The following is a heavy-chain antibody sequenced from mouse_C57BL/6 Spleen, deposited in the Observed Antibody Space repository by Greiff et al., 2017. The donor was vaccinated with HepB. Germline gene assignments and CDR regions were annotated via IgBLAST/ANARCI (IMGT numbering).Heavy chain of an antibody. D-gene: IGHD1-1*01. CDR3: ARDVAITKVVGRYFDV. CDR2: ISDGGSYT. CDR1: GFTFSSYA. V-gene: IGHV5-4*01. Sequence: EVMLVESGGGLVKPGGSLKLSCAASGFTFSSYAMSWVRQTPEKRLEWVATISDGGSYTYYPDNVKGRFTISRDNAKNNLYLQMSHLKSEDTAMYYCARDVAITKVVGRYFDVWGTGATVTVSS. J-gene: IGHJ1*03.